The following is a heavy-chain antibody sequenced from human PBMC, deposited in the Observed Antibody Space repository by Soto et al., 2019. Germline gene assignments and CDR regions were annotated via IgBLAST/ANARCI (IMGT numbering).Heavy chain of an antibody. CDR2: IYYSGST. CDR1: GGSISSYY. V-gene: IGHV4-59*01. Sequence: SETLSLTCTVSGGSISSYYWSWIRQPPGKGLEWIWYIYYSGSTNYNPSLKSRVTISVDTSKNQFSLKLSSVTAADTAVYYCARGGSSWYFYFDYWGQGTLVTVSS. CDR3: ARGGSSWYFYFDY. D-gene: IGHD6-13*01. J-gene: IGHJ4*02.